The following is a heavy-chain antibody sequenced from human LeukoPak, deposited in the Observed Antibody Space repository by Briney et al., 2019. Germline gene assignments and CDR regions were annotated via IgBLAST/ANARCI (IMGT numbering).Heavy chain of an antibody. CDR1: GGSISSYY. CDR3: ARHDCSSTSCYMDY. D-gene: IGHD2-2*02. Sequence: SETLSLTCTVSGGSISSYYWSWIRQPPGKGLEWIGYIYYSGSTNYNPSLKSRVTISVDTSKNQFSLKLSSVTAADTAVYYWARHDCSSTSCYMDYWGQGTLVTVSS. V-gene: IGHV4-59*01. J-gene: IGHJ4*02. CDR2: IYYSGST.